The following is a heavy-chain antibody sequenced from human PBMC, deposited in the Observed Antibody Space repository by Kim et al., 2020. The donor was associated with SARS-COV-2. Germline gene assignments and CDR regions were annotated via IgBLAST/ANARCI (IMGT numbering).Heavy chain of an antibody. CDR2: IKPDGSEE. CDR1: GFSVGSYW. CDR3: VREVYGAFDY. Sequence: GGSLRLSCAASGFSVGSYWMSWVRQIPGKGLEWVANIKPDGSEEDYVDSVKGRFTISRDNAKKSLYLQVNSLRADDTAVYYCVREVYGAFDYWGQGALVT. J-gene: IGHJ4*02. V-gene: IGHV3-7*03. D-gene: IGHD4-17*01.